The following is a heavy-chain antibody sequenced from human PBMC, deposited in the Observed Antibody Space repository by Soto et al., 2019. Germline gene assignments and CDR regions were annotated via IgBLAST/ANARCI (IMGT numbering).Heavy chain of an antibody. V-gene: IGHV4-61*01. CDR1: GGSVSSGSRY. D-gene: IGHD2-15*01. J-gene: IGHJ4*02. CDR2: IYDSGST. Sequence: ASETLSLTCTVSGGSVSSGSRYWSWIRQPPGKGLEWIGYIYDSGSTNYNPALKSRVTISVDTSENQFSLQLSSVTAADTAVYYCATEPIGYCSGGSCYATDHWGQGTRVTVSS. CDR3: ATEPIGYCSGGSCYATDH.